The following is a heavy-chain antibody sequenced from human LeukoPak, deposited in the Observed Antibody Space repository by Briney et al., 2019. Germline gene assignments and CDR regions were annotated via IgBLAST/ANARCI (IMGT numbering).Heavy chain of an antibody. CDR1: GGSISSYY. V-gene: IGHV4-59*01. CDR2: IYYSGST. Sequence: SETLSLTSTVSGGSISSYYWSWIRQPPGKGLEWIGYIYYSGSTNYNPSLKSRVTISVDTSKNQFSLKLSSVTAADTAVYYCARLDVLRFLEWSAFDYWGQGTLVTVSS. D-gene: IGHD3-3*01. J-gene: IGHJ4*02. CDR3: ARLDVLRFLEWSAFDY.